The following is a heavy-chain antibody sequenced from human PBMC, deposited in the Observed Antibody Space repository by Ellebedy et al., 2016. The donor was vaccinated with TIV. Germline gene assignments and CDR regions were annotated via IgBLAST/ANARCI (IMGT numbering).Heavy chain of an antibody. J-gene: IGHJ2*01. D-gene: IGHD2-2*01. CDR1: GGTFSSYA. V-gene: IGHV1-18*01. Sequence: AASVKVSCKASGGTFSSYAISWVRQAPGQGLEWMGWISAYNGNTNYAQKLQGRVTMTTDTSTSTAYMELRSLRSDDTAVYYCARSVSGCSSTSCYAGDWYFDLWGCGTLVTVSS. CDR3: ARSVSGCSSTSCYAGDWYFDL. CDR2: ISAYNGNT.